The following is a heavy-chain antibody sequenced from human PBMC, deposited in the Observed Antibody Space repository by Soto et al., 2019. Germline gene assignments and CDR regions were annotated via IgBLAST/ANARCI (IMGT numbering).Heavy chain of an antibody. J-gene: IGHJ4*02. CDR2: TYYRSKWYN. CDR1: GDSVSSNSAA. V-gene: IGHV6-1*01. CDR3: ARGLYGSGSYYQPYFDY. D-gene: IGHD3-10*01. Sequence: SQTLSLTCAISGDSVSSNSAAWNWIRQSPSRGLEWLGRTYYRSKWYNDYAVSVKSRITINPDTSKNQFSLQLNSVTPEDTAVYYCARGLYGSGSYYQPYFDYWGQGTLVTVSS.